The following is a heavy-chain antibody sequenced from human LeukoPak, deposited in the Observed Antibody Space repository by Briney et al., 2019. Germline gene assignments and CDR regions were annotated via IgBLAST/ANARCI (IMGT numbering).Heavy chain of an antibody. V-gene: IGHV3-9*01. CDR1: GFTFDDYD. D-gene: IGHD5-18*01. CDR3: AKARYSYGHDFDY. Sequence: GGSLRLSCAASGFTFDDYDMHWVRQAPGKGLEWVSGISWNSGSIGYADSVKGRFTISRDNAKNSLYLQMNSLRAEDTALYYCAKARYSYGHDFDYWGQGTLVTVSS. J-gene: IGHJ4*02. CDR2: ISWNSGSI.